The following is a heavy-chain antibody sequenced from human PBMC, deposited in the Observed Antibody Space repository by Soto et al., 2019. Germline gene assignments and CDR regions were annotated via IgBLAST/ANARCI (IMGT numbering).Heavy chain of an antibody. CDR3: ARGRYGDY. Sequence: QVHLVQSGAEVKKPGASVKVSCKASGYTFTSYGITWVRQAPGQGLEWMGWISAHNGNTDYAQKLQGRVIVTRETSTSTAYTELRSLISDDTAVYYCARGRYGDYWGQGALVTVSS. D-gene: IGHD1-1*01. J-gene: IGHJ4*02. V-gene: IGHV1-18*01. CDR1: GYTFTSYG. CDR2: ISAHNGNT.